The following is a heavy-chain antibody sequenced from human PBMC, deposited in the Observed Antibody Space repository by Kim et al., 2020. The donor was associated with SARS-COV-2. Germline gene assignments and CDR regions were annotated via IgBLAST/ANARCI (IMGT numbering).Heavy chain of an antibody. CDR2: IRSKADGGTA. CDR1: GFTFTKVW. Sequence: GGSLRLSCAASGFTFTKVWLSWVRQAPGKGLEWVGRIRSKADGGTADYAAPVKGRFTISRDDSKNTLYLQMNGLRAEDTAFYQCTTDYERIGGLCDGETCYPASLWGQGTLVPVSS. D-gene: IGHD2-21*01. J-gene: IGHJ4*01. CDR3: TTDYERIGGLCDGETCYPASL. V-gene: IGHV3-15*01.